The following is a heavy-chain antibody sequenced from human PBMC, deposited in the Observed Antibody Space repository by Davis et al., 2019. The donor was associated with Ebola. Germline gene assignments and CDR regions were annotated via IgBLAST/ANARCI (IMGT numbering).Heavy chain of an antibody. Sequence: PGGSLRLSCAASGFTFSSYWMHWVRQAPGEGLVWVSRIDSDGSITRYADSVKGRFTISRDNAKNTLYLQMNSLRAEDTAVYYCARSLKGASVSTYYGMDVWGQGTTVTVSS. CDR1: GFTFSSYW. J-gene: IGHJ6*02. V-gene: IGHV3-74*01. CDR3: ARSLKGASVSTYYGMDV. D-gene: IGHD3-16*02. CDR2: IDSDGSIT.